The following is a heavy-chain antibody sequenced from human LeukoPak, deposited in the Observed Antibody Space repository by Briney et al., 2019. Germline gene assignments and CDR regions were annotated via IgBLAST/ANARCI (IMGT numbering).Heavy chain of an antibody. D-gene: IGHD3-10*01. V-gene: IGHV4-34*01. CDR2: INHSGST. Sequence: PSETLSLTCAVYGGSFSGYYWSWIRQPPGKGLEWIGEINHSGSTNYNPSLKSRVTISVDTSKNQFSLELSSVTAADTAVYYCARGGEYGSGSYSFDYWGQGTLVTVSS. CDR3: ARGGEYGSGSYSFDY. CDR1: GGSFSGYY. J-gene: IGHJ4*02.